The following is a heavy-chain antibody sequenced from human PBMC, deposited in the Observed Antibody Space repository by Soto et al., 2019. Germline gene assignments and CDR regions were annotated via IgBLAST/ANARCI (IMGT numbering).Heavy chain of an antibody. D-gene: IGHD4-17*01. CDR1: GYTFTSYG. CDR2: ISAYNGNT. CDR3: ARDYGDYSPLRYYGMDV. J-gene: IGHJ6*02. Sequence: ASLKVSCKSSGYTFTSYGISWVRQAPGQGLEWMGWISAYNGNTNYAQKLQGRVTMTTDTSTSTACMELRSLRSDDTAVYYCARDYGDYSPLRYYGMDVWGQGTTVTVSS. V-gene: IGHV1-18*01.